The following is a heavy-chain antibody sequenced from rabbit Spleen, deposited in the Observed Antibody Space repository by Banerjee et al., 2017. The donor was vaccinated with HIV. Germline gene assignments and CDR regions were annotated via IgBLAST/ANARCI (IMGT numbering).Heavy chain of an antibody. CDR3: SRGGYL. Sequence: LEESGGGLVKPGGTLTLTCTVSGFSFSSNWICWVRQAPGKGLEWIACIDTSNGDTDYANWPKGRFTISKTSSTTVDLKMTSLTVADSATYFCSRGGYLWGPGTLVTVS. CDR2: IDTSNGDT. J-gene: IGHJ4*01. V-gene: IGHV1S45*01. D-gene: IGHD3-1*01. CDR1: GFSFSSNW.